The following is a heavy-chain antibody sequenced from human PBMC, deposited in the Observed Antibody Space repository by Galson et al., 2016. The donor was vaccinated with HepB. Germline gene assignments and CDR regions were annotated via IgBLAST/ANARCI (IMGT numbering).Heavy chain of an antibody. CDR1: GFTFSSYA. J-gene: IGHJ6*02. CDR2: ISGSGGET. V-gene: IGHV3-23*01. D-gene: IGHD2-2*01. CDR3: ARDPQYQLTNYYYYGMDV. Sequence: SLRLSCAASGFTFSSYAMTWVRQAPGKGLDWVSTISGSGGETHYADSVRGRFTISRDNSKNTLYLQTNSLRAEDTAVYYCARDPQYQLTNYYYYGMDVWGQGTTVTV.